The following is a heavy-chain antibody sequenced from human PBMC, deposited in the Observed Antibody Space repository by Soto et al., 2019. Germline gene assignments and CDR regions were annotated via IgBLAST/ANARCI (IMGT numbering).Heavy chain of an antibody. CDR1: GYDFNTNW. J-gene: IGHJ4*02. CDR3: ARLPRDCNKTSCYYADH. D-gene: IGHD3-3*01. CDR2: MYPGDSDT. V-gene: IGHV5-51*01. Sequence: GESLKISCRGSGYDFNTNWFGWVRQLPGSGLEWVGIMYPGDSDTRYNPSLQGHVTLSVDVTVSTAFLQWRSLETSDTGMYFCARLPRDCNKTSCYYADHWGQGTQVTVS.